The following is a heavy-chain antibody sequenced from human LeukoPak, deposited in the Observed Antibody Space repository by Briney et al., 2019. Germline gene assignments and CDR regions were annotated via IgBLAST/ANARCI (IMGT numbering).Heavy chain of an antibody. Sequence: GGSLRLSCAASGFTFSSYSMNWVRQAPGKGLEWVSYISSSSNTIYYADSVKGRFTISRDNAKNSLYLQMNSLRAEDTAVYYCATKEQWELLRPFDYWGQGTLVTVSS. CDR3: ATKEQWELLRPFDY. V-gene: IGHV3-48*01. J-gene: IGHJ4*02. CDR1: GFTFSSYS. CDR2: ISSSSNTI. D-gene: IGHD1-26*01.